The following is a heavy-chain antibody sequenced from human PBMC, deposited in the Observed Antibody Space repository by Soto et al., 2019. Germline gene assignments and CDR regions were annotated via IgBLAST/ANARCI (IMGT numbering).Heavy chain of an antibody. V-gene: IGHV3-21*01. CDR2: ISSSSSYI. J-gene: IGHJ4*02. CDR3: ARDIITSEYYYDSSGYYYPDADY. Sequence: GGSLRLSCAASGFTFSSYSMNWVRQAPGKGLEWVSSISSSSSYIYYADSVKGRFTISRDNAKNSLYLQMNSLRAEDTAVYYCARDIITSEYYYDSSGYYYPDADYWGQGTLVTVSS. CDR1: GFTFSSYS. D-gene: IGHD3-22*01.